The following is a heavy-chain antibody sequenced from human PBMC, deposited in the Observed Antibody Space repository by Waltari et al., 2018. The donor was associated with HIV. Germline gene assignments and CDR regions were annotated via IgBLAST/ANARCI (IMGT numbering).Heavy chain of an antibody. D-gene: IGHD3-22*01. CDR1: GFTFSSYS. Sequence: EVQLVESGGGLVQPGGSLRLSCAASGFTFSSYSMNWVRPAPGKGPEWVSYISSSSSTRYYADCVKGRFTMARDNAKNSLYLQMNSLRAEDTAVYYCARAYYYDSSGYFNCDYWGQGTLVTVSS. J-gene: IGHJ4*02. CDR3: ARAYYYDSSGYFNCDY. CDR2: ISSSSSTR. V-gene: IGHV3-48*01.